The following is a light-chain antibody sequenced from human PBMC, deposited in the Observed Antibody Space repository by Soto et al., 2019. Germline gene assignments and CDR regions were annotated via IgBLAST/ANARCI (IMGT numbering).Light chain of an antibody. Sequence: QTVVTQEPSFSVSPGGTVTLTCGLSSGPVFTSSYPNWYQQTPGQAPRTLIFNTNTRSSGVPDRFSGSILGDKAAFTITGAQADDDSYYYCLLYLGGGIWVFGGGTKLTVL. CDR1: SGPVFTSSY. V-gene: IGLV8-61*01. J-gene: IGLJ3*02. CDR3: LLYLGGGIWV. CDR2: NTN.